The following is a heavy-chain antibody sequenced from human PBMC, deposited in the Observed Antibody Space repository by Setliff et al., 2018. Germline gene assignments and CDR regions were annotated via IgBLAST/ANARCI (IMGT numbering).Heavy chain of an antibody. J-gene: IGHJ4*02. V-gene: IGHV4-39*07. CDR2: IYFTGST. Sequence: SETLSLTCTVSGGSISSSHYYWDWIRQPPGKGLEWIRSIYFTGSTYYNPPLKSRVTISIDTSKSQFSLNLSSVTAADTAIYYCAKVMFGGMYFDYWGQGGLVNGSS. CDR1: GGSISSSHYY. CDR3: AKVMFGGMYFDY. D-gene: IGHD2-15*01.